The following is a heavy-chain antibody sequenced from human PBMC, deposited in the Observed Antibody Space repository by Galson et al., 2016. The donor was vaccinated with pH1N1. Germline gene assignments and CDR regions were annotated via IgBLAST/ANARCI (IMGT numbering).Heavy chain of an antibody. CDR2: IKPGDSDT. Sequence: QSGAEVTKPGESLKISCKGSGYRFTSYWIGWVRQMPGKGLEWMGMIKPGDSDTRYSPSFQGQVIISADKSISTAYLQWSSLKASDTAMYYCARYSGSFFFDYWGQGTLVTVSS. CDR3: ARYSGSFFFDY. D-gene: IGHD1-26*01. CDR1: GYRFTSYW. J-gene: IGHJ4*02. V-gene: IGHV5-51*01.